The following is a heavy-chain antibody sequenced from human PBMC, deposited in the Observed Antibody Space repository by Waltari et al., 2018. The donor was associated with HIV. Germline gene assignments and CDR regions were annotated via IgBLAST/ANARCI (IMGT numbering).Heavy chain of an antibody. Sequence: QVQLQQWGAGLLKPSETLSLTCAVYGGSFSGYYWSWIRQPPGKGLEWIGEINHSGSTNYNPSLKSRVTISVDTSKNQFSLKLSSVTAADTAVYYCARGVEHCSSTSCYVDYWGQGTLVTVSS. J-gene: IGHJ4*02. D-gene: IGHD2-2*01. CDR3: ARGVEHCSSTSCYVDY. CDR2: INHSGST. V-gene: IGHV4-34*01. CDR1: GGSFSGYY.